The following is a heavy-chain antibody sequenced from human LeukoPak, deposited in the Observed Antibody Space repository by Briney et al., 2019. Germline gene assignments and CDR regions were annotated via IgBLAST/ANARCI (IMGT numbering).Heavy chain of an antibody. CDR2: IIPIFGTP. Sequence: SVKVSCKASGYTFTSYDINWVRQAPGQGLEWMGAIIPIFGTPNYAQTFQGRVTLTADKTTNTVYMELSSLRSDDTAVYFCAKTTLSAPTTGAIDSWGQGTLVTVSS. V-gene: IGHV1-69*06. J-gene: IGHJ4*02. CDR1: GYTFTSYD. CDR3: AKTTLSAPTTGAIDS. D-gene: IGHD6-25*01.